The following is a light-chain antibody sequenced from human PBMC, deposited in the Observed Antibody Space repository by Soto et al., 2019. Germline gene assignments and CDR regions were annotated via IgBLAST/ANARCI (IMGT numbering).Light chain of an antibody. CDR2: EAS. V-gene: IGLV2-18*02. J-gene: IGLJ1*01. Sequence: QSALTQPPSGSGSPGQSVAISCTGTSSDVGSYNRVSWYQQPPGAAPKLIIYEASNRPSGVPDRFSGSKSGNTASLTISGLQPEDEADYYCSSFTTSSTFVFGTGTKVTVL. CDR1: SSDVGSYNR. CDR3: SSFTTSSTFV.